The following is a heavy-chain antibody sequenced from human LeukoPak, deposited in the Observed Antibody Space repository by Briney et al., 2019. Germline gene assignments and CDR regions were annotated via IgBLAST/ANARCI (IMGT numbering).Heavy chain of an antibody. J-gene: IGHJ4*02. CDR1: GGSISSAGYF. V-gene: IGHV4-31*03. Sequence: SQTLSLTCTVSGGSISSAGYFWNWIPQYPGKGLEWIGYIYYTGIIYYNPSLKRRVTISVDTSKNQFSLKLSSVTAADTAVFYCVRGVRDTIGYYHFDSWGQGTLVTVSS. CDR3: VRGVRDTIGYYHFDS. D-gene: IGHD3-22*01. CDR2: IYYTGII.